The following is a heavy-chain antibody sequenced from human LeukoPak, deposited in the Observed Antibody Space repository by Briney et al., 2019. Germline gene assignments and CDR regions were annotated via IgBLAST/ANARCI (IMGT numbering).Heavy chain of an antibody. Sequence: SETLSLTCTVTGGSISSYYWSWIRQPAGKGLEWIGRIYTSGSTNYNPSLKSRVTMSVDTSKNQFSLKLSSVTAADTAVYYCARDVGLAAAKWGNWFDPWGQGTLVTVSS. V-gene: IGHV4-4*07. CDR1: GGSISSYY. J-gene: IGHJ5*02. CDR2: IYTSGST. D-gene: IGHD6-13*01. CDR3: ARDVGLAAAKWGNWFDP.